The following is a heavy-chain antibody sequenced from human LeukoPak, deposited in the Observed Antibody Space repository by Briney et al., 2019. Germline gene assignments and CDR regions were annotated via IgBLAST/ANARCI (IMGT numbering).Heavy chain of an antibody. CDR1: GGSISSGGYY. V-gene: IGHV4-31*03. CDR2: IYYSGST. CDR3: ARGSGYYTTGNFDY. D-gene: IGHD3-22*01. Sequence: PSETLSLTCTVSGGSISSGGYYWSWIRQHPGKGLEWIGYIYYSGSTYYNPSLKSRVTISVDTSKSQFSLKLSSVTAADTAVYYCARGSGYYTTGNFDYWGQGTLVTVSS. J-gene: IGHJ4*02.